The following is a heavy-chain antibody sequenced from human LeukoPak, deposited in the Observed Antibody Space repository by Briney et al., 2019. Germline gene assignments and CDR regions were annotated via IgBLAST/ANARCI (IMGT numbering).Heavy chain of an antibody. J-gene: IGHJ5*02. CDR1: GGTFSSYA. CDR3: ARDPADYYDSSGYYYGWFDP. CDR2: IIPIFGTA. Sequence: SVKVSCKASGGTFSSYAISWVRQAPGQGLEWMGGIIPIFGTANYAQKFQGRVTIATDESTSTAYMELSSLRSEDTAVYYCARDPADYYDSSGYYYGWFDPWGQGTLVTVSS. V-gene: IGHV1-69*05. D-gene: IGHD3-22*01.